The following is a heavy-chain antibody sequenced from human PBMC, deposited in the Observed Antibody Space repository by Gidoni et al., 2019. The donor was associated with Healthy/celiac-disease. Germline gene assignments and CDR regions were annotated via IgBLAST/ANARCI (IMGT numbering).Heavy chain of an antibody. CDR3: ASPTTVTIGGAYGMDV. D-gene: IGHD4-17*01. J-gene: IGHJ6*02. Sequence: QMPGKGLEWMGRIDPSDSYTNYSPSFQGHVTISADKSISTAYLQWSSLKASDTAMYYCASPTTVTIGGAYGMDVWGQGTTVTVSS. V-gene: IGHV5-10-1*01. CDR2: IDPSDSYT.